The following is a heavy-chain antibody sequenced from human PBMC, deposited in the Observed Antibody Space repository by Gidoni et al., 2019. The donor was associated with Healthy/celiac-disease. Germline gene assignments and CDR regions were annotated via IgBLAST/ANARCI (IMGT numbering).Heavy chain of an antibody. Sequence: IGYIYYSGSTYYNPSLKSRVTISVDTSKNQFSLKLSSVTAADTAVYYCARGGYSSSLDYWGQGTLVTVSS. V-gene: IGHV4-31*02. CDR3: ARGGYSSSLDY. J-gene: IGHJ4*02. CDR2: IYYSGST. D-gene: IGHD3-16*02.